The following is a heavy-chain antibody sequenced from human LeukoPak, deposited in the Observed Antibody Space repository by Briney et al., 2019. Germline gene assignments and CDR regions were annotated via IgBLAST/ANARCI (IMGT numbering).Heavy chain of an antibody. CDR3: ARDYRWSGQQLVGGVNS. Sequence: GRSLRLSCAASGFTFSSYSMNWASQAPGKGLEWVSSISSSSSRIYHADSVKGRFTISRHNAKNSLYLQMNSLRAEDTAVYYCARDYRWSGQQLVGGVNSWGQGNLVTVSS. CDR1: GFTFSSYS. J-gene: IGHJ4*02. V-gene: IGHV3-21*01. D-gene: IGHD6-13*01. CDR2: ISSSSSRI.